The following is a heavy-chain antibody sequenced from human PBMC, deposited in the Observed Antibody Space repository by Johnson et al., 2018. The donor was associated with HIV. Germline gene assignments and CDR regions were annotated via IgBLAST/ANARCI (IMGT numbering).Heavy chain of an antibody. CDR1: GFTFSSYW. CDR2: IKQDGSEK. V-gene: IGHV3-7*05. CDR3: ASDNLWEPPPDDAFDI. D-gene: IGHD1-26*01. J-gene: IGHJ3*02. Sequence: VQLVESVGGLVQPGGSLRLSCAASGFTFSSYWMSWVRQAPGKGLEWVANIKQDGSEKYYVDSVKGRFTISRDNAKNSLYLQMNSLRAEDTAVYYCASDNLWEPPPDDAFDIWGQGTMVTVSS.